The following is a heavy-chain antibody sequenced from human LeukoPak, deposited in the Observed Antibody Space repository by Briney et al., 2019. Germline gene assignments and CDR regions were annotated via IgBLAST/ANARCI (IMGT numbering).Heavy chain of an antibody. CDR2: INHSGST. CDR1: GGSFSGYY. J-gene: IGHJ3*01. CDR3: ASAMATHGAFDV. Sequence: IPSETLSLTCAVYGGSFSGYYWSWIRQPPGKGLEWIGEINHSGSTNYNPSLKSRVTISVDKSKNQFSLRLSSVTAADTAVYYCASAMATHGAFDVWGQGTMVTVSS. D-gene: IGHD5-24*01. V-gene: IGHV4-34*01.